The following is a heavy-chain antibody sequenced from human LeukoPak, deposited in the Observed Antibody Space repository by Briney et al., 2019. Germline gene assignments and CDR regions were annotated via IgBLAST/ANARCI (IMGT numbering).Heavy chain of an antibody. D-gene: IGHD4-17*01. Sequence: GGSLRLSCAASGFTFSSYNRHWVRQATGKGLEWVSAIGSPGDTYYSGSVKGRFTISRDNAKNSLYLQMNSLRAEDTAVYYCASSPDYGDPTSDAFDIWGQGTMVTVSS. CDR3: ASSPDYGDPTSDAFDI. CDR1: GFTFSSYN. V-gene: IGHV3-13*01. CDR2: IGSPGDT. J-gene: IGHJ3*02.